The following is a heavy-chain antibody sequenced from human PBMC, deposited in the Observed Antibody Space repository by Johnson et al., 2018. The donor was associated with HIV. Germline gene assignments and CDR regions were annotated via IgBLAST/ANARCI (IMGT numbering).Heavy chain of an antibody. CDR3: AKDMIGDSSSWDEREGASDI. V-gene: IGHV3-33*06. J-gene: IGHJ3*02. Sequence: QVQLVESGGGVVQPGRSLRLSCAASVFTFSSYGMHWVRQAPGKGLAWVAVLWYDGSNKYYADSVKVRFTISRDNSKNTLYLQMNSLRAEDTAVYYCAKDMIGDSSSWDEREGASDIWGQGTMVTVSS. CDR2: LWYDGSNK. CDR1: VFTFSSYG. D-gene: IGHD6-13*01.